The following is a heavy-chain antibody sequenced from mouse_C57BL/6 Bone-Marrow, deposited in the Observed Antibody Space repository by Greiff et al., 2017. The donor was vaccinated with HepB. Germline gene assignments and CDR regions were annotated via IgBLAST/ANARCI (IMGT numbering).Heavy chain of an antibody. V-gene: IGHV3-6*01. CDR3: ARVTGTRYFDV. Sequence: EVQLVESGPGLVKPSQSLSLTCSVTGYSITSGYYWNWIRQFPGNKLEWMGYISYDGSNNYNPSLKNRISITRDTSKNQFFLKLNSVTTEDTSTYYCARVTGTRYFDVWGTGTTVTVSS. CDR1: GYSITSGYY. J-gene: IGHJ1*03. D-gene: IGHD4-1*01. CDR2: ISYDGSN.